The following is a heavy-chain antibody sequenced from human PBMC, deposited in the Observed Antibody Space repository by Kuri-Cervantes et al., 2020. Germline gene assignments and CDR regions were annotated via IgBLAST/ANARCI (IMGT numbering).Heavy chain of an antibody. Sequence: GESLKISCAASGFTFSSYALGWVRQAPGKGLEWVANIKQDGSEKYYVDSVKGRFTISRDNAKNSLYLQMNSLRAEDTAVYYCARERGRWGEYFQHWGQGTLVTVSS. CDR1: GFTFSSYA. CDR2: IKQDGSEK. J-gene: IGHJ1*01. D-gene: IGHD3-16*01. CDR3: ARERGRWGEYFQH. V-gene: IGHV3-7*01.